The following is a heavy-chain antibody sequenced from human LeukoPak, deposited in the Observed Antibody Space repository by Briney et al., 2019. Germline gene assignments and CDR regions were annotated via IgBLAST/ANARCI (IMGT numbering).Heavy chain of an antibody. Sequence: PGGSLRLSCAASGFTFSSYGIHWFRQAPGKWLEWVALISSNGKNKDYADSVKGRFTISRDNSKNTLYLQMNSLRAEDTAVYYCARPMYYYDSSGSLAVWGQGTTVTVTS. CDR1: GFTFSSYG. D-gene: IGHD3-22*01. CDR3: ARPMYYYDSSGSLAV. CDR2: ISSNGKNK. V-gene: IGHV3-30*04. J-gene: IGHJ6*02.